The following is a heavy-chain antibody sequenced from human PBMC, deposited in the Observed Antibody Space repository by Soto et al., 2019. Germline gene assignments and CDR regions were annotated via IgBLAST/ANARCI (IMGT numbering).Heavy chain of an antibody. CDR1: GGTFSSYT. CDR3: ARGVVVVLAAIDHNWFDP. D-gene: IGHD2-2*01. V-gene: IGHV1-69*02. J-gene: IGHJ5*01. CDR2: IIPILGIA. Sequence: QVQLVQSGAEVQKPGSSVKVSCKASGGTFSSYTISWVRQAPGQGLEWMGRIIPILGIANYAQKFQGRVTITADKSTSTAYMELSSLRSEDMAVYYCARGVVVVLAAIDHNWFDPWGQGTLVTVSS.